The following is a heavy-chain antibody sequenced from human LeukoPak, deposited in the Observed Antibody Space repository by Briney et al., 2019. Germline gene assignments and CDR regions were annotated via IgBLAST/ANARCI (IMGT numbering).Heavy chain of an antibody. J-gene: IGHJ4*02. CDR2: ISTGSSTT. D-gene: IGHD1-26*01. CDR3: ARDGLEWEPFDY. Sequence: GGSLRLSCAASEFAFSTYNMNWVRQAPGKGLEWVSYISTGSSTTYYADSVKGRFTISRDNVENSLYLQMNSLRDEDTAVYYCARDGLEWEPFDYWGQGTLVTVSS. V-gene: IGHV3-48*02. CDR1: EFAFSTYN.